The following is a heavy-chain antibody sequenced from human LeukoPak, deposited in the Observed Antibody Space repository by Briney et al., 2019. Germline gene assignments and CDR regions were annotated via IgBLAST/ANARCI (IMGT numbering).Heavy chain of an antibody. CDR3: ARFCSSSSCLDFDY. V-gene: IGHV1-18*01. J-gene: IGHJ4*02. CDR2: ISAYNGNT. CDR1: GYTFTSYD. D-gene: IGHD2-2*01. Sequence: ASVKVSCKASGYTFTSYDISWVRQGPGQGLEWMGWISAYNGNTNYAQKLQGRVTMTTDTSTSTAYMELRSLRYDDTAVYYCARFCSSSSCLDFDYWGQGTLVTVPS.